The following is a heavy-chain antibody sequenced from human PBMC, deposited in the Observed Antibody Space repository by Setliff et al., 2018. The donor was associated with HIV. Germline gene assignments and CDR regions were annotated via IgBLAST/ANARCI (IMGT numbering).Heavy chain of an antibody. V-gene: IGHV3-30*18. CDR2: ISYDGSNK. D-gene: IGHD3-16*02. CDR1: GFSFSSYG. J-gene: IGHJ3*01. CDR3: AKLLGELSYDAFDV. Sequence: PGGSLRLSCVASGFSFSSYGMHWVRQAPGKGLEWVAVISYDGSNKLYADSVKGRFTISRDNSKNTLYLQMNSLRAEDTAVYWCAKLLGELSYDAFDVWGQGTMVTVSS.